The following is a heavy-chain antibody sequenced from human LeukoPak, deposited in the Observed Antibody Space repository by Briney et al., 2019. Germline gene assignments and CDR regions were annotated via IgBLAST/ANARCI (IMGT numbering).Heavy chain of an antibody. CDR1: GYTFTSYG. CDR3: ARDHGFGELPYYYYYYGMDV. V-gene: IGHV1-18*01. Sequence: ASVKVSCKASGYTFTSYGISWVRQAPGQGLEWMGWISAYNGNTNYAQKLQGRVTMTTDTSTSTAYMELRSLRSDDTAVYYCARDHGFGELPYYYYYYGMDVWGQGTTVTVSS. J-gene: IGHJ6*02. CDR2: ISAYNGNT. D-gene: IGHD3-10*01.